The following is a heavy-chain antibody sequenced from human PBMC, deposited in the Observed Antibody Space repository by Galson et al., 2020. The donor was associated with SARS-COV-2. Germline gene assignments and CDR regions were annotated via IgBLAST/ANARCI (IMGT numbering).Heavy chain of an antibody. CDR1: GGSIRNYF. J-gene: IGHJ4*02. CDR2: MHKSGSS. CDR3: ARRSYSGSYNTDYFDY. Sequence: SETLSLTCTVSGGSIRNYFWTWIRQPPGNGLEWIGYMHKSGSSNYSPYLKSQVTISVDTSKNEFSLNLSSVTAADTAVYYCARRSYSGSYNTDYFDYLGQGAVVDVSS. D-gene: IGHD1-26*01. V-gene: IGHV4-59*08.